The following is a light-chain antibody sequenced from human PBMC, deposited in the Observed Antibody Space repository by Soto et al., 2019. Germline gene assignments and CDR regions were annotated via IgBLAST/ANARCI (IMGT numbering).Light chain of an antibody. CDR1: QSVSSY. CDR3: QQRSNWPPEGT. CDR2: DAS. Sequence: EIVSTQSPATLSLSPGERATLSCRASQSVSSYLAWYQQKPGQAPRLLIYDASNRATGIPARFSGSGSGTDFTLTISSLEPEDFAVYYCQQRSNWPPEGTFGQGTKVDI. V-gene: IGKV3-11*01. J-gene: IGKJ1*01.